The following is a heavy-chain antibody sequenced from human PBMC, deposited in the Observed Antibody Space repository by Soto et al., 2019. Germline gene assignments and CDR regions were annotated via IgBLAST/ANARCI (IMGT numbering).Heavy chain of an antibody. V-gene: IGHV3-23*01. CDR3: AKADIAVAGRDFDY. CDR2: ITGSGGST. J-gene: IGHJ4*02. D-gene: IGHD6-19*01. Sequence: PGGSLRLSCAASGFTFSSYAMSWVRQAPGKGLEWVSTITGSGGSTYYAESVKGRFTLSRDNSKNTLDLQMNSLRAEDTAVYYCAKADIAVAGRDFDYWGQGTLVTVSS. CDR1: GFTFSSYA.